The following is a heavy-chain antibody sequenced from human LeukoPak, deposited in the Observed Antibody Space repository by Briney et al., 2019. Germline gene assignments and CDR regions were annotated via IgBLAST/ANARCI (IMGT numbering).Heavy chain of an antibody. CDR2: IQHDESNE. V-gene: IGHV3-30*02. CDR1: GFTFSYYG. J-gene: IGHJ5*02. Sequence: GGSLRLSCAASGFTFSYYGMDWVRQAPGKGLEWVAFIQHDESNEDYEDSVKGRCTISRDNPKNTLYLQLNSLRDEDTAVYYCAKDGSGSIDLWGRGTLVTVSS. D-gene: IGHD3-22*01. CDR3: AKDGSGSIDL.